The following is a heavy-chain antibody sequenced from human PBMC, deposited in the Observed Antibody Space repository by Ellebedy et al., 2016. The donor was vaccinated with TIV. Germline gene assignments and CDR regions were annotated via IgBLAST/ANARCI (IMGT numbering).Heavy chain of an antibody. Sequence: GESLKISCVDSGPIFSHNWMSWVRQAPGKGLEWVAKINPLGSQKSYVDSVKGRFTISRDNAENSLFLEMNGLRVEDTAVYYCAAEAWWRLDSWGQGTLVTVSS. J-gene: IGHJ4*02. V-gene: IGHV3-7*01. CDR1: GPIFSHNW. CDR3: AAEAWWRLDS. D-gene: IGHD2-15*01. CDR2: INPLGSQK.